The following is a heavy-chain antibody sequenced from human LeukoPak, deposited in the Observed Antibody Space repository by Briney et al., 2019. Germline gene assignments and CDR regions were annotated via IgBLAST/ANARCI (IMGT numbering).Heavy chain of an antibody. D-gene: IGHD6-19*01. CDR1: GFTFSNYG. V-gene: IGHV3-23*01. CDR3: AKIGWDDAFDI. J-gene: IGHJ3*02. CDR2: ISGSGGST. Sequence: GGSLRLSCAASGFTFSNYGMSWVRQAPGKGLEWVSGISGSGGSTYYADSVKGRFTISRDNSKNTLYLQMNSLRAEDTAVYYCAKIGWDDAFDIWGQGTMVTVSS.